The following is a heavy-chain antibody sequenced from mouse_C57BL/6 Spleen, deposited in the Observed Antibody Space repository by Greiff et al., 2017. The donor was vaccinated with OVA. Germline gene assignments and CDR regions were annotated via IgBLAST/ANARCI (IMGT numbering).Heavy chain of an antibody. Sequence: VQLQQPGAELVKPGASVKLSCKASGYTFTSYWMQWVKQRPGQGLEWIGEIDPSDSYTNYNQKFKGKATLTVDTSSSTAYMQLSSLTSEDSAVYYCARRRGSSFYFDYWGQGTTLTVSS. V-gene: IGHV1-50*01. CDR2: IDPSDSYT. CDR3: ARRRGSSFYFDY. CDR1: GYTFTSYW. D-gene: IGHD1-1*01. J-gene: IGHJ2*01.